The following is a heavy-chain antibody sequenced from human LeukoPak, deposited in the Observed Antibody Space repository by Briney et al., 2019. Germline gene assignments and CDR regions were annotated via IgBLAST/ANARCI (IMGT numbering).Heavy chain of an antibody. D-gene: IGHD5-12*01. CDR2: IRSDTSTK. V-gene: IGHV3-48*04. Sequence: GGSLRLSCAASGFTFSSYSINWVRQAPGKGLEWVSYIRSDTSTKYYADSVKGRFTISRDNAKNSVYLQMNSLRAEDTAVYYCTRDSGYEFDYWGQGTLVTVSS. CDR1: GFTFSSYS. J-gene: IGHJ4*02. CDR3: TRDSGYEFDY.